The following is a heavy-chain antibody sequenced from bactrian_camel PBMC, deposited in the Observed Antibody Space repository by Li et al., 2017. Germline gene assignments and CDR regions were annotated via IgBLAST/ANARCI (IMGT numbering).Heavy chain of an antibody. J-gene: IGHJ7*01. CDR1: PRAYGTWC. D-gene: IGHD1*01. V-gene: IGHV3S57*01. CDR2: IDTEDST. Sequence: VQAGGSLRLSCEWYPRAYGTWCMYWFRQVPGKEREGVAGIDTEDSTNYVDSVKGRFIISKDRAQATLYLQMDNLTSDDSAMYYCATEERSLIGEPCKNAQMQRPMDYWGKGTQVTVS.